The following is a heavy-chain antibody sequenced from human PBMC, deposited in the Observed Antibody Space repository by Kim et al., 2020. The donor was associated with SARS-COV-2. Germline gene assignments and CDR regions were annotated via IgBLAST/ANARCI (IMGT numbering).Heavy chain of an antibody. CDR3: ARVRGYGDYVVVPGY. V-gene: IGHV3-48*04. D-gene: IGHD4-17*01. CDR1: GFTFSSYS. CDR2: ISSSSSTI. Sequence: GGSLRLSCAASGFTFSSYSMNWVRQAPGKGLEWVSYISSSSSTIYYADSVKGRFTISRDNAKNSLYLQMNSLRAEDTAVYYCARVRGYGDYVVVPGYWGQGTLVTVSS. J-gene: IGHJ4*02.